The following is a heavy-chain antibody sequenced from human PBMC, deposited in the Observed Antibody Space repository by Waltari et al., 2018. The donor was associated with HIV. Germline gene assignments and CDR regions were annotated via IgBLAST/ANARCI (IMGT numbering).Heavy chain of an antibody. V-gene: IGHV3-74*01. CDR3: GRDLRPCYDDHCYLMGPVDT. J-gene: IGHJ5*02. D-gene: IGHD2-15*01. Sequence: VHLSQFGVGFVQLGGSLRHPCSASACAFSSTWRHWIQKDPGKGLTWVARINGDGTSTIYADSVKGRFAISRDNGRNTLFLQMNSLRAEDTAVYVCGRDLRPCYDDHCYLMGPVDTWGQGTLVTVSS. CDR1: ACAFSSTW. CDR2: INGDGTST.